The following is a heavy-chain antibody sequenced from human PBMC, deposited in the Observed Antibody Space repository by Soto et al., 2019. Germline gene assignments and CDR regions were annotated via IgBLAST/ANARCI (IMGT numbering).Heavy chain of an antibody. D-gene: IGHD5-18*01. CDR1: GFTFSSYA. V-gene: IGHV3-30-3*01. CDR3: ASPNIRNHSAFHI. J-gene: IGHJ3*02. Sequence: QVQLVESGGGVVQPGRSLRLSCAASGFTFSSYAMHWVRQAPGKGLEWVAVISSDGSKKYYADSGKGRFTIISDNSKNTTYLEMNTLRPEDSAAYYCASPNIRNHSAFHILGQGTMVTVSS. CDR2: ISSDGSKK.